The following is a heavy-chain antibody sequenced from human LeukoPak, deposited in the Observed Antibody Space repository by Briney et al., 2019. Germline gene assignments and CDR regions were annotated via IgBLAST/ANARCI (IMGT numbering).Heavy chain of an antibody. D-gene: IGHD5-18*01. V-gene: IGHV3-30*01. J-gene: IGHJ5*02. CDR3: ARDPGYSYGSNWFDP. Sequence: GGSLRLSCAASGFTFSSYAMNWVRQAPGQGLEWVAVISYDGSNKYYADSVKGRFTISRDNSKNTLYLQMNSLRAEDTAVYHCARDPGYSYGSNWFDPWGQGTLVTVSS. CDR1: GFTFSSYA. CDR2: ISYDGSNK.